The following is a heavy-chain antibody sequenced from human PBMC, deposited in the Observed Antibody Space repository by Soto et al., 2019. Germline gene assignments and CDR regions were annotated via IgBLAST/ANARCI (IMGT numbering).Heavy chain of an antibody. CDR2: IYYSGST. CDR1: GGSISSGDYY. D-gene: IGHD2-2*01. V-gene: IGHV4-30-4*01. Sequence: SETLSLTCTVSGGSISSGDYYWSWIRQPPGKGLEWIGYIYYSGSTYYNPSLKSRVTISVDTSKNQFSLKLSSVTAADTAVYYCARQDIVVVPAGPGYFDYWGQGTLVTVSS. CDR3: ARQDIVVVPAGPGYFDY. J-gene: IGHJ4*02.